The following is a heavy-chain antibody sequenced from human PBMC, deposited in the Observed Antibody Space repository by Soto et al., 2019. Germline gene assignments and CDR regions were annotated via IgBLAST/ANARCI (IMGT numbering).Heavy chain of an antibody. CDR2: IYHSGST. V-gene: IGHV4-30-2*03. CDR1: GGSISSGGYS. D-gene: IGHD1-26*01. Sequence: PSETLSLTCAVSGGSISSGGYSWSWIRQPPGKGLEWIGYIYHSGSTFYNPSLKSRVTISADTSKNQFSLRLSSVTAADTAVYYCARRYSGSYQGGFDYWGQGTLVTVSS. J-gene: IGHJ4*02. CDR3: ARRYSGSYQGGFDY.